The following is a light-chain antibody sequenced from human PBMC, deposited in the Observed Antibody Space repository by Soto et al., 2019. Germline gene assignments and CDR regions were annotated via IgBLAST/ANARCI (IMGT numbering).Light chain of an antibody. J-gene: IGKJ3*01. CDR1: QGIRSY. Sequence: IQLTQSPSSLSASVGDRVTITCRASQGIRSYLAWYQQKPGKAPKLLIYAASTLQSGVPSRLSGSGSGTDFTLTISSLQPEDFATYYCQQLNSYPPFTFGPGTKVDIK. CDR3: QQLNSYPPFT. V-gene: IGKV1-9*01. CDR2: AAS.